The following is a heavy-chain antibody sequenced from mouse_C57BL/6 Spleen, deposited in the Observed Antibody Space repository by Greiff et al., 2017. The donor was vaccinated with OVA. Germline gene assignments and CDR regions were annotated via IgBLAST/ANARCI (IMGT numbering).Heavy chain of an antibody. Sequence: QVQLQQPGAELVRPGSSVKLSCKASGYTFTSYWMDWVKQRPGQGLEWIGNIYPSDSETHYNQKFKDKVTLTVDKSSSTAYMQLSSLTSEDSAVYYCARTTVVAKPYFDYWGQGTTLTVSS. J-gene: IGHJ2*01. D-gene: IGHD1-1*01. V-gene: IGHV1-61*01. CDR2: IYPSDSET. CDR3: ARTTVVAKPYFDY. CDR1: GYTFTSYW.